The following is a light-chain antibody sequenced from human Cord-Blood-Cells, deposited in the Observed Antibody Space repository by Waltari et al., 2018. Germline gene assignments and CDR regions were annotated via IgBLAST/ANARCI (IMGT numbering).Light chain of an antibody. CDR1: QSISSY. CDR2: AAS. CDR3: QQSYSTPHS. J-gene: IGKJ2*03. V-gene: IGKV1-39*01. Sequence: DIHMTQSPSSLSASAGDRVTITCRASQSISSYLNRYQQKPGKAPKLLIYAASSLQSGVPSRFSGSGSGTDFTLTISSLQPEDFATYYCQQSYSTPHSCGQGTKLEIK.